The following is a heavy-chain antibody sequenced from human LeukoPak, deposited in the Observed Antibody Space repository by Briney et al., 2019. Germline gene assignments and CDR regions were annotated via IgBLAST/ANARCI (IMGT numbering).Heavy chain of an antibody. J-gene: IGHJ6*02. CDR1: GGTFSSYA. CDR3: ARVGDYYGSGSYIYYYYGMDV. V-gene: IGHV1-69*13. Sequence: SVKVSCKASGGTFSSYAISWVRQAPGQGLEWMGGIIPIFGTANYAQKFQGRVTITADESTSTAYMELSSLRSEDTAVYYCARVGDYYGSGSYIYYYYGMDVWGQGTTVTVSS. CDR2: IIPIFGTA. D-gene: IGHD3-10*01.